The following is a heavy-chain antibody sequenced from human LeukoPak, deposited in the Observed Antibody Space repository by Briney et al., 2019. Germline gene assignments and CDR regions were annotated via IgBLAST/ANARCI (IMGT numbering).Heavy chain of an antibody. J-gene: IGHJ4*02. Sequence: GASVKVSCKASGYTFTGYYMHWVRQAPGQGLEWMGWINPNSGGTNYAQKFQGRVTMTEDTSTDTAYMELSSLRSEDTAVYYCATGRKWLLPYYFDYWGQGTLVTVSS. D-gene: IGHD3-22*01. CDR2: INPNSGGT. CDR3: ATGRKWLLPYYFDY. CDR1: GYTFTGYY. V-gene: IGHV1-2*02.